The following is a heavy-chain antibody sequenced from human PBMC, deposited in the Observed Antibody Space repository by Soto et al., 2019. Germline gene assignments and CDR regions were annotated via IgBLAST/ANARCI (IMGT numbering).Heavy chain of an antibody. V-gene: IGHV4-31*03. D-gene: IGHD5-18*01. CDR2: IYYSGST. Sequence: SETLSLTCTVSGGSISSGGYYWSWIRQHPGKGLEWIGYIYYSGSTYYNPSLKSRVTISVDTSKNQFSLKLSSVTAADTAVYYCARVPPDTAMVFDYWGQGTLVTVSS. CDR3: ARVPPDTAMVFDY. CDR1: GGSISSGGYY. J-gene: IGHJ4*02.